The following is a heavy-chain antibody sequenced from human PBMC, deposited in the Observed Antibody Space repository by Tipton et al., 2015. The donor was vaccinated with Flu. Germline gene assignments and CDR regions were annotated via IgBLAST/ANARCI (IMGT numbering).Heavy chain of an antibody. CDR1: GLTFSTYA. CDR2: ISASGAGHADPLKGR. D-gene: IGHD5-18*01. V-gene: IGHV3-23*01. J-gene: IGHJ3*02. Sequence: SLRLSCTASGLTFSTYAMSWVRQAPGKGLEWVSVISASGAGHADPLKGRFYADSVKGRFTISKDNSKKTVYLEMNSLRAEDTAVYYCVKSHGYSFGYYGFDIWGQGTMVTVSS. CDR3: VKSHGYSFGYYGFDI.